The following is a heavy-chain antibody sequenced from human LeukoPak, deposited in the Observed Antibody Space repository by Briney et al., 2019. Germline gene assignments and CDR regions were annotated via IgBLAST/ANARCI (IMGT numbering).Heavy chain of an antibody. V-gene: IGHV4-4*09. CDR3: ARRRATGYIDAFDI. CDR2: IYTSGST. J-gene: IGHJ3*02. Sequence: SETLSLNCTVSGGSISSYYWSWIRQPPGKGLEWIGYIYTSGSTNYNPSLKSRVTISVDTSKNQFSLKLSSVTAADTAVYYCARRRATGYIDAFDIWGQGTMVTVSS. CDR1: GGSISSYY. D-gene: IGHD1-26*01.